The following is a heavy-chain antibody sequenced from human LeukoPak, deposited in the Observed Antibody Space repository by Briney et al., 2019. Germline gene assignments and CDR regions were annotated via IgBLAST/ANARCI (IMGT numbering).Heavy chain of an antibody. D-gene: IGHD1-26*01. Sequence: GGSLRLSCAASGFAFKNYAMTWVRQAPGKGRQWVSSINDNGGQRHYADSVKGRFTISRDNSKNTLFLQVDSLRAEDTAVYYCAKTQWKVGATDYFDYWGHGIMVTVSS. CDR2: INDNGGQR. J-gene: IGHJ4*01. V-gene: IGHV3-23*01. CDR3: AKTQWKVGATDYFDY. CDR1: GFAFKNYA.